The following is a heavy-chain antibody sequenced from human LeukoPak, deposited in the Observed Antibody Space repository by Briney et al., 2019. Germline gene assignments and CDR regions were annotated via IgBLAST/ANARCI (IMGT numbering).Heavy chain of an antibody. CDR2: ISGSGGST. J-gene: IGHJ3*02. D-gene: IGHD3-16*01. CDR3: AKHQDGGYIHDAFDI. Sequence: GGSLRHSCAASGFTFSSNAMSWVRQAPGKGLEWVSAISGSGGSTYYADSVKGRFTISRDNSKNTLYLQMNSLRAEDTAVYYCAKHQDGGYIHDAFDIWGQGTMVTVSS. V-gene: IGHV3-23*01. CDR1: GFTFSSNA.